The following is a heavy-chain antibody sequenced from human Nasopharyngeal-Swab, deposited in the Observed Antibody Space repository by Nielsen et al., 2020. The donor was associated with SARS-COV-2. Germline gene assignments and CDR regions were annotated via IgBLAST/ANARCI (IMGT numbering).Heavy chain of an antibody. V-gene: IGHV3-74*01. D-gene: IGHD1-1*01. J-gene: IGHJ4*02. Sequence: GESLKISCAASGFTFSSYWMYWVRQVPGKGLMWVSCINTDGSDTTYADSVKGRFTVSRDNAKNMMFLQMNSLRAEDTAVYYCARADWNDPTTFDYWGQGTLVTVSS. CDR2: INTDGSDT. CDR3: ARADWNDPTTFDY. CDR1: GFTFSSYW.